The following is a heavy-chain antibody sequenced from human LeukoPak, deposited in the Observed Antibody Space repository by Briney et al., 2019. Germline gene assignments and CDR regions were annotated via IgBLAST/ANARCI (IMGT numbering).Heavy chain of an antibody. J-gene: IGHJ4*02. CDR1: GGSISSGSYY. D-gene: IGHD5-18*01. CDR2: IYTSGST. CDR3: ARGRNVAWVGYSYDFYFDY. V-gene: IGHV4-61*02. Sequence: PSQTLSLTCTVSGGSISSGSYYWSWIRQPAGKGLEWIGRIYTSGSTNYNPSLKSRVTISVDTSKNQFSLKLSSVTAADTAVYYCARGRNVAWVGYSYDFYFDYWGQGTLVTVSS.